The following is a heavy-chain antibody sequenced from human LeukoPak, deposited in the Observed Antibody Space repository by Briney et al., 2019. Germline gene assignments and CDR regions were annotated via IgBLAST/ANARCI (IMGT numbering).Heavy chain of an antibody. D-gene: IGHD5-12*01. J-gene: IGHJ6*02. CDR1: GFTFSGST. Sequence: GGSLRLSCAASGFTFSGSTMHWVRQASGKGLEWVGRIRSKANSYATAYAASVKGRFTISRDDSKNTAFLQMNSLKAEDTAVYYCTRGGHDNYYDGMDVWGQGTTVIVSS. CDR2: IRSKANSYAT. CDR3: TRGGHDNYYDGMDV. V-gene: IGHV3-73*01.